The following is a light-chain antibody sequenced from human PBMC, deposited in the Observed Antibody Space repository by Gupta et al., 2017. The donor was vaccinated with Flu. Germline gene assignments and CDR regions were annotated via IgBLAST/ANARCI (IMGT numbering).Light chain of an antibody. Sequence: SYELTQPPSVFVSPGQTASVTCSGDKLGDKSASWYQHKPGQSPVLVIYQDTKRPSGIPERFSGSNSGNTATLTISGTQAMDEADYYCQAWDSAYVFGTGTKVTVL. CDR1: KLGDKS. V-gene: IGLV3-1*01. CDR2: QDT. J-gene: IGLJ1*01. CDR3: QAWDSAYV.